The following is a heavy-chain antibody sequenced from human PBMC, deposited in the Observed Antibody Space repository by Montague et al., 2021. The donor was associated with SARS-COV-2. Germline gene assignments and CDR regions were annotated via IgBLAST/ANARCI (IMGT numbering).Heavy chain of an antibody. D-gene: IGHD6-19*01. CDR1: GFTVSTYA. CDR2: MSHDGNYQ. V-gene: IGHV3-33*01. J-gene: IGHJ4*02. Sequence: SLRLSCAASGFTVSTYALHWVRQAPGKGLEWVAIMSHDGNYQHYSYSXXVRFTISRDSSKNTLHLQMNSLTAEDTAVSYCAVQPRNSSAWHPFDHWGQGTLVTVSS. CDR3: AVQPRNSSAWHPFDH.